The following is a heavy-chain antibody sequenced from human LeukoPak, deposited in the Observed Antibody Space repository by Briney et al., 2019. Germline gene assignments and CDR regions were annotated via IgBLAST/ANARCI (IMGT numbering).Heavy chain of an antibody. J-gene: IGHJ3*02. D-gene: IGHD6-19*01. CDR1: GYTFTSYG. CDR2: ISAYNGNT. CDR3: ARTPIAVADPGAFDI. V-gene: IGHV1-18*01. Sequence: ASVKVSCKASGYTFTSYGISWVRQAPGQGLEWMGWISAYNGNTNYAQKLQGRVTMTTDTSTSTAYMELRSLRSDDTAVYYCARTPIAVADPGAFDIWGQGTMVTVSS.